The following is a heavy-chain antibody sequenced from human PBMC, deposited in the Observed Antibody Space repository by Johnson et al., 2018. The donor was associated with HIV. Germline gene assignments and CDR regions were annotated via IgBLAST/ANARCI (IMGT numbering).Heavy chain of an antibody. CDR2: IDWNGGSS. J-gene: IGHJ3*02. D-gene: IGHD6-13*01. Sequence: VQLVESGGSVVRPGGSLRLSCAASGFSFNDYGMTWVRQAPGKGLEWVSGIDWNGGSSGYADSVKGRFSISRDNGKNSLYLQMNSLRAEDTALYYCARGAYSSSWHASDASDIWGQGTMVTVSS. CDR3: ARGAYSSSWHASDASDI. CDR1: GFSFNDYG. V-gene: IGHV3-20*04.